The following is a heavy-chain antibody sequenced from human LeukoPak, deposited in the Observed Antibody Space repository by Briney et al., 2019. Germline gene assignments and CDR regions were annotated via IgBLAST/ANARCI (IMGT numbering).Heavy chain of an antibody. V-gene: IGHV3-15*01. CDR2: IKSKTDGGTT. D-gene: IGHD3-10*01. CDR3: TTTPRLYGSGSYRTPDY. Sequence: KPGGSLRLSCAASGFTFSNAWMSWVRQAPGKGLEWVGRIKSKTDGGTTDYAAPVKGRFTISRDDSKNTLYLQMNSLKTEDTAVYYCTTTPRLYGSGSYRTPDYWGQGTLVTVSS. J-gene: IGHJ4*02. CDR1: GFTFSNAW.